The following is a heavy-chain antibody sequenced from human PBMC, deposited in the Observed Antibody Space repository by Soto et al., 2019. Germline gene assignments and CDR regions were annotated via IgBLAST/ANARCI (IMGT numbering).Heavy chain of an antibody. D-gene: IGHD4-17*01. CDR3: ARTVFKRLGDYEDYYGMDV. CDR2: IYYSGST. Sequence: SETLSLTCTVSGCSISSGCYYWSWIRQHPGKGLEWIGYIYYSGSTYYSPSLKSRVTISVDTSKNQFSLKLSSVTAADTAVYYCARTVFKRLGDYEDYYGMDVWGQGTTVTVSS. V-gene: IGHV4-31*03. J-gene: IGHJ6*02. CDR1: GCSISSGCYY.